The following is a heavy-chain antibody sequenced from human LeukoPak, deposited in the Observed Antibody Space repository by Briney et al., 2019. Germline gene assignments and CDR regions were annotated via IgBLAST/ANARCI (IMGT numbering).Heavy chain of an antibody. CDR2: INTDGSTT. J-gene: IGHJ4*02. Sequence: GGSLRLSCAASGFTFSDYWIDWVRQAPGQGLEGVANINTDGSTTNYVESVRGRFTISRDNTRNSLSLQMNNLRDEDTAVYYCARNRGGQQFDCWGQGTLLTVSS. CDR3: ARNRGGQQFDC. D-gene: IGHD3-10*01. CDR1: GFTFSDYW. V-gene: IGHV3-7*01.